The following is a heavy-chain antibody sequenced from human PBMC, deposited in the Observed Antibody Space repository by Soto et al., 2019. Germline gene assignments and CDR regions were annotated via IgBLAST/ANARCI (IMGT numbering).Heavy chain of an antibody. CDR3: ARQEHYDILTGYYQMLFDY. Sequence: PVEALKVSWKGCGYSFTYYWIGWVLQMPRKRLEWMGIIYPCDSDTRYSPSFQGQVTISADKSISTAYQQWSSLKASDTAMYYCARQEHYDILTGYYQMLFDYWGQGTLVTVSS. D-gene: IGHD3-9*01. CDR1: GYSFTYYW. J-gene: IGHJ4*02. V-gene: IGHV5-51*01. CDR2: IYPCDSDT.